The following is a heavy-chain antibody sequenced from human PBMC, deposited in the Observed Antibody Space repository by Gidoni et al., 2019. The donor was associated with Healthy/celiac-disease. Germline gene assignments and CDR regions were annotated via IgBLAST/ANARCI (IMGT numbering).Heavy chain of an antibody. V-gene: IGHV3-30*18. CDR3: AKDGRGLRLGELSFFFDY. CDR1: GFTFSSYG. J-gene: IGHJ4*02. CDR2: ISYDGSNK. D-gene: IGHD3-16*02. Sequence: QVQLVESGGGVVQPGRSLRLSCAASGFTFSSYGMHWVRQAPGKGLEWVAVISYDGSNKYYADSVKGRFTISRDNSKNTLYLQMNSLRAEDTAVYYCAKDGRGLRLGELSFFFDYWGQGTLVTVSS.